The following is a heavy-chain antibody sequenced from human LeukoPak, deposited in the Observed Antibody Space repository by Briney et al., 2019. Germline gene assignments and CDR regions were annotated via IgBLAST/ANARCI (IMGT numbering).Heavy chain of an antibody. J-gene: IGHJ4*02. CDR3: AREPTYGSRFFDY. CDR2: ISSSGTTM. D-gene: IGHD6-13*01. Sequence: AGGSLRLSCAASGFTFSYYDMSWIRQAPGKGLECVSFISSSGTTMHYADSVRGRFTISRDNAENSLYLHMSSLRPEDTAVYYCAREPTYGSRFFDYWGQGTLVTVSS. CDR1: GFTFSYYD. V-gene: IGHV3-48*03.